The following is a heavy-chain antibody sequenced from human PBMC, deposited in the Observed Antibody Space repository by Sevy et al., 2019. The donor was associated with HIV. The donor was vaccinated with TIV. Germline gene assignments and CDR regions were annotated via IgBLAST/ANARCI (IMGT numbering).Heavy chain of an antibody. CDR2: IKQDESGK. CDR3: ARGNSGSFDY. Sequence: GGSLRLSCAASGFSFSSYWMHWVRQAPGKGLEWVPNIKQDESGKYYVASVKGRFTISRDNAKNSVYLQMNSLRPEDTAIYYCARGNSGSFDYWGQGILVNVSS. J-gene: IGHJ4*02. CDR1: GFSFSSYW. V-gene: IGHV3-7*04. D-gene: IGHD3-22*01.